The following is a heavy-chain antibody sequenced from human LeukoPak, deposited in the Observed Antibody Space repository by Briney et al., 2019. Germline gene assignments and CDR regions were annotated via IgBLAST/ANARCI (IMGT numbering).Heavy chain of an antibody. CDR2: ISSSSSYI. V-gene: IGHV3-21*01. Sequence: GGSLRLSCAASGFTFSTYSMNWVRQAPGKGLEWVSSISSSSSYIYYAHSVKGRFTISRDNAKNSLYLQMNSLRAEDTAVYYCARDHEGYCSGGSCSLFDYWGQGTLVTVSS. CDR1: GFTFSTYS. D-gene: IGHD2-15*01. CDR3: ARDHEGYCSGGSCSLFDY. J-gene: IGHJ4*02.